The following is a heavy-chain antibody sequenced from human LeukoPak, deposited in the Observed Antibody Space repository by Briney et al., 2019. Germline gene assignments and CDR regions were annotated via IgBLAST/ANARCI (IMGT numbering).Heavy chain of an antibody. Sequence: ASVKVSCKASGYTFTGYYMHWVRQAPGQGLEWMGWINPNSGGTNSAQKFQGRVTMTRDTSISTAYMELSRLRSDDTAVYYCAREAFTTVTSATDAFDIWGQGTMVIVSS. CDR1: GYTFTGYY. CDR2: INPNSGGT. V-gene: IGHV1-2*02. J-gene: IGHJ3*02. D-gene: IGHD4-17*01. CDR3: AREAFTTVTSATDAFDI.